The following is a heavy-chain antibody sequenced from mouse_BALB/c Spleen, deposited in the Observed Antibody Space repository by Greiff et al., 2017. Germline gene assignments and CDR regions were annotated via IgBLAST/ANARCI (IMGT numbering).Heavy chain of an antibody. CDR3: ARAPSTVVARGYAMDY. V-gene: IGHV5-17*02. D-gene: IGHD1-1*01. J-gene: IGHJ4*01. Sequence: EVKLMESGGGLVQPGGSRKLSCAASGFTFSSFGMHWVRQAPEKGLEWVAYISSGSSTIYYADTVKGRFTISRDNPKNTLFLQMTSLRSEDTAMYDCARAPSTVVARGYAMDYWGQGTSVTVSS. CDR2: ISSGSSTI. CDR1: GFTFSSFG.